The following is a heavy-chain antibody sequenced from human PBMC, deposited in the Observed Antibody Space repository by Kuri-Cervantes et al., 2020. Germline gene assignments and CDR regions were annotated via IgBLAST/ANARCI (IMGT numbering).Heavy chain of an antibody. J-gene: IGHJ3*02. Sequence: GGSLRLSCAASGFTFSSYAMTWVRQAPGKGLEWVSVISGSGGSIYYADSVKGRFTISRDRNTLFLQMNSLRAEDTAVYYCARDYYCSGGSCYFDAFDIWGQGTMVTVSS. CDR3: ARDYYCSGGSCYFDAFDI. CDR2: ISGSGGSI. D-gene: IGHD2-15*01. V-gene: IGHV3-23*01. CDR1: GFTFSSYA.